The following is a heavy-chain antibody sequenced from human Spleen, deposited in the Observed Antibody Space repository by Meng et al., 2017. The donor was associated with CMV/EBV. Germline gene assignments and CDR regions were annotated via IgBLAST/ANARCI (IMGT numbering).Heavy chain of an antibody. Sequence: GGSLRLSCAASGFTFDDYAMHWVRQAPGKGLEWVSGFSWNSGSIGYANSVKGRFTISRDNAKKSLSLHMNSQRAEYTTVYYCAKINDYEDFDIWGKGTMVTVSS. J-gene: IGHJ3*02. CDR1: GFTFDDYA. D-gene: IGHD4-17*01. CDR2: FSWNSGSI. CDR3: AKINDYEDFDI. V-gene: IGHV3-9*01.